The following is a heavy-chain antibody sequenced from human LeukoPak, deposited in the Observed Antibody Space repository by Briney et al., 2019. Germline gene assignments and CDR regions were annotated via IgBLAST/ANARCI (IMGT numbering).Heavy chain of an antibody. Sequence: SETLSLTCTVSGGSISSYYWSWLRQPPGKGLEWIGYIYYSGSTNYNPSLKRRVTISVDTSKNQFSLKLSSVTPADTAVYYCAWSSADYYYYGMDVWGQGTTVTVSS. CDR2: IYYSGST. D-gene: IGHD1-26*01. CDR1: GGSISSYY. V-gene: IGHV4-59*08. CDR3: AWSSADYYYYGMDV. J-gene: IGHJ6*02.